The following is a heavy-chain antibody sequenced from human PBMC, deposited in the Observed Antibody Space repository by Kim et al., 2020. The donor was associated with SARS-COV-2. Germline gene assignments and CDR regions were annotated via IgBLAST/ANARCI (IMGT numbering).Heavy chain of an antibody. Sequence: GGSLRLSCAASGFSFTTYWMNWVRQAPGKGLEWVANIDVDGTEKYYVDSVKGPFTTSGDKAKNSRSLQRNSMRADDTAVDYCARDVHGGVFDSWGQGRIVTATS. J-gene: IGHJ3*02. CDR2: IDVDGTEK. CDR1: GFSFTTYW. CDR3: ARDVHGGVFDS. D-gene: IGHD2-8*02. V-gene: IGHV3-7*03.